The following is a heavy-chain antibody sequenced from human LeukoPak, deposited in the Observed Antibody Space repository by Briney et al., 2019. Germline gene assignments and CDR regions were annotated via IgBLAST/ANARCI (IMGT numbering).Heavy chain of an antibody. CDR1: GFTFSSYG. Sequence: GGSLRLSCAASGFTFSSYGMHWVRQAPGKGLEWVAVISYDGSNKYYADSVKGRFTISRDNSKNTLYLQMNSLRAEDTAVYYRARGGSYGALYYFDYWGQGTLVTVSS. CDR3: ARGGSYGALYYFDY. D-gene: IGHD5-18*01. J-gene: IGHJ4*02. V-gene: IGHV3-30*03. CDR2: ISYDGSNK.